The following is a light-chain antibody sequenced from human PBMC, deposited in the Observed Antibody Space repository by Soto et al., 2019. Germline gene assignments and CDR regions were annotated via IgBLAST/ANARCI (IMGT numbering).Light chain of an antibody. CDR2: SND. V-gene: IGLV1-47*02. CDR3: AAWDDGLSGYV. J-gene: IGLJ1*01. CDR1: SSNIGKNS. Sequence: QSELTQPPSASGTPGQRVTTPCSGSSSNIGKNSVYWYQQFPGTAPKLLIYSNDKRPSGVPDRFSASKSVTSASLAISGLRSEDEADYYCAAWDDGLSGYVFGTGTKLTVL.